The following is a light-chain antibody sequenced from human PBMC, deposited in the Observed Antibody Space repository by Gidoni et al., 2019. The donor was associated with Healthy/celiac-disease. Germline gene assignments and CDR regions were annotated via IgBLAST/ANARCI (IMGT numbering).Light chain of an antibody. CDR1: QSVSSSY. V-gene: IGKV3-20*01. J-gene: IGKJ2*01. Sequence: EIVLTQSPATLSLSPGERATLSCRASQSVSSSYLARYQQKPGQAPRLLIYGASSRATGIPDRCSGSGSGTDFTLTISRLEPEDFAVYYCQQYGSSPLYTFGQGTKLEIK. CDR2: GAS. CDR3: QQYGSSPLYT.